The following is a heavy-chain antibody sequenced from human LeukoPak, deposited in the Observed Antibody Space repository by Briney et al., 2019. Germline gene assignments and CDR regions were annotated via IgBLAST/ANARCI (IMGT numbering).Heavy chain of an antibody. D-gene: IGHD3-10*01. V-gene: IGHV1-69*13. CDR2: TIPIFGTA. J-gene: IGHJ5*02. Sequence: ASVKVSCKASGGTFSSYAISWVRQAPGQGLEWMGGTIPIFGTANYAQKFQGRVTITADESTSTAYMELSSLRSEDTAVYYCALGTMVRGVIRRGLQFAPWGQGTLVTVSS. CDR3: ALGTMVRGVIRRGLQFAP. CDR1: GGTFSSYA.